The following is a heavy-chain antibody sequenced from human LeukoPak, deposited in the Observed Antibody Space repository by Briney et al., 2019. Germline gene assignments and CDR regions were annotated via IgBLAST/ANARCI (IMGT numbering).Heavy chain of an antibody. CDR3: ARQQYGDAVPAAKAYWYFDL. CDR1: GGSFSGYY. D-gene: IGHD2-2*01. CDR2: INHSGST. Sequence: SETLSLTCAVYGGSFSGYYWSWIRQPPGKGLEWIGEINHSGSTNYNPSLKSRVTISVDTSKNQFSLKLSSVTAADTAVYYCARQQYGDAVPAAKAYWYFDLWGRGTLVTVSS. J-gene: IGHJ2*01. V-gene: IGHV4-34*01.